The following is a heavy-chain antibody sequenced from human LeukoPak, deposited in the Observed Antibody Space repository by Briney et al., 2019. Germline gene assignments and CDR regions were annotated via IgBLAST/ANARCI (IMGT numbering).Heavy chain of an antibody. CDR2: ISSSGTTI. D-gene: IGHD3-10*01. V-gene: IGHV3-11*01. J-gene: IGHJ4*02. CDR3: ARTLYYYGSGTYYDY. CDR1: GSTFSDYY. Sequence: PGGSLRLSCAASGSTFSDYYMSWIRQAPGKGLQWVSYISSSGTTIYYADSVKGRFTISRDNAKNSLYLQMNSLRAEDTAMFYCARTLYYYGSGTYYDYWGQGTLVTVSS.